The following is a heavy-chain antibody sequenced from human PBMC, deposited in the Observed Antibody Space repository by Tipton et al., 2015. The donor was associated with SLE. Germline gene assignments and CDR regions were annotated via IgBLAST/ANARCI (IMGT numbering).Heavy chain of an antibody. Sequence: TLSLTCTVSGGSISSGSYYWSWIRQPAGKGLEWIGRIYTSGSTNYNPSLKSRVTISVDTSKNQFSLKLSSVTAADTAVYYCARDRPSGNDAFDIWGQGTMVTVSS. CDR3: ARDRPSGNDAFDI. CDR1: GGSISSGSYY. J-gene: IGHJ3*02. V-gene: IGHV4-61*02. D-gene: IGHD3-3*01. CDR2: IYTSGST.